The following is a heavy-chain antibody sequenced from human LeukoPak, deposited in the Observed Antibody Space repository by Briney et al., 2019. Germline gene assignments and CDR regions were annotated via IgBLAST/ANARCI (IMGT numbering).Heavy chain of an antibody. CDR1: GYTFTSYD. Sequence: ASVKVSCKASGYTFTSYDINWVRQATGQGLEWMGWMNPNSGNTGYAQKLQGRVTMTTDTSTSTAYMELRSLRSDDTAVYYCARKWGYCSGGSCPETWFDPWGQGTLVTVSS. V-gene: IGHV1-8*01. CDR3: ARKWGYCSGGSCPETWFDP. J-gene: IGHJ5*02. CDR2: MNPNSGNT. D-gene: IGHD2-15*01.